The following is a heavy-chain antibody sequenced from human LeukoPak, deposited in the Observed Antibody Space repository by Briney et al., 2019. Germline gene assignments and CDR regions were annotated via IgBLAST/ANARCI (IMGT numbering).Heavy chain of an antibody. V-gene: IGHV3-7*05. CDR2: IKEDGGEK. CDR1: GFTFGNYW. CDR3: ARGGYFEAVAGTGDY. J-gene: IGHJ4*02. Sequence: GGSLRLSCAASGFTFGNYWMSWVRQAPGKGLEWVANIKEDGGEKYYVDSVKGRFTTSRDNVKNSLYLQMNSLRAEDTAVYYCARGGYFEAVAGTGDYWGQGTLVTVSS. D-gene: IGHD6-19*01.